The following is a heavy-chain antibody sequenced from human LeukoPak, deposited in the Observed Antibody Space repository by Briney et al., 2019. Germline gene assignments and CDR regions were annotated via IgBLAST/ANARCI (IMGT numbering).Heavy chain of an antibody. D-gene: IGHD2-15*01. Sequence: GGSLRLSCAASGFTFSSYSMNWVRQAPGKGLEWVSYISSSSTIYYADSVKGRFTISRDNAKNSLYLQMNSLRAEDTAVYYCARETGYCSGGSCYEDYYYGMDVWGQGTTVTVSS. V-gene: IGHV3-48*01. CDR1: GFTFSSYS. CDR3: ARETGYCSGGSCYEDYYYGMDV. J-gene: IGHJ6*02. CDR2: ISSSSTI.